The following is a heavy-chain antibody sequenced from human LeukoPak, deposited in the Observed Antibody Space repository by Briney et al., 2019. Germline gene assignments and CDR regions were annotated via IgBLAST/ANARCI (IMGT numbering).Heavy chain of an antibody. V-gene: IGHV3-23*01. CDR2: ISGSGSSK. CDR1: AFSLNTYA. D-gene: IGHD5-18*01. J-gene: IGHJ4*02. Sequence: GGSLRLSCAASAFSLNTYAMSWVRQAPEKGLEWVSGISGSGSSKYYADSVKGRFTISRDNSKNTLNLQMNSLRADDTAVYYCAKALGGYSYGGYFDYWGQGTLVTVSS. CDR3: AKALGGYSYGGYFDY.